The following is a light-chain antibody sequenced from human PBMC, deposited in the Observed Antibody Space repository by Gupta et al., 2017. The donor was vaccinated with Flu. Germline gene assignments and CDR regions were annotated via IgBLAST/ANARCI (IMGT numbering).Light chain of an antibody. CDR3: QQRSNWLT. CDR1: QSVSSY. V-gene: IGKV3-11*01. J-gene: IGKJ4*01. CDR2: GAS. Sequence: EIVLTQSPATLSLSPGERATLSCRASQSVSSYLAWYQQKPGQAPRLLIYGASNRATGIPARFSGRGSGTDFTLTISSLEPEDFAVYYWQQRSNWLTFGGGTKVEIK.